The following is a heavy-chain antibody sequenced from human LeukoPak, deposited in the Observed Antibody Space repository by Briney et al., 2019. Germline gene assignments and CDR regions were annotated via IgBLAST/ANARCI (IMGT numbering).Heavy chain of an antibody. CDR2: IYYIGNT. Sequence: SETLSLTCTVSGGSISSYYWSWIRQPPGKGPEWIGFIYYIGNTNYNPSLKSRVTISVDTSKNQFSLKLTSVTPEDTAVYYCARSFKAIDVWGKGTTVTISS. CDR1: GGSISSYY. V-gene: IGHV4-59*12. J-gene: IGHJ6*03. CDR3: ARSFKAIDV. D-gene: IGHD2/OR15-2a*01.